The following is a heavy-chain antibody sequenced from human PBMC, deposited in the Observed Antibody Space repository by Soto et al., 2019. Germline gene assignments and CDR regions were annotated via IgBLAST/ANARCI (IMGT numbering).Heavy chain of an antibody. CDR1: GGTFSSYA. J-gene: IGHJ6*02. D-gene: IGHD3-10*02. V-gene: IGHV1-69*01. CDR3: ATLTMFGAHCSYYVMYG. Sequence: SVQVSCTASGGTFSSYAISWVRQAPGQGLEWMGGIIPIFGTANYAQKFQGRVTITADESTSTAYMELSSLRSEDTAVYYCATLTMFGAHCSYYVMYGCGQGPTVTLAS. CDR2: IIPIFGTA.